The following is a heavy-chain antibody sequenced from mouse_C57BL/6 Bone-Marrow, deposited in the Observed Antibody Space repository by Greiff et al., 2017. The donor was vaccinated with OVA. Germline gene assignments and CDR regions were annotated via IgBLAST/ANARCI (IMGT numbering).Heavy chain of an antibody. CDR2: ISSGGDYI. Sequence: EVKLMESGAGLVKPGGSLKLSCAASGFTFSSYAMSWVRQTPEKRLEWVAYISSGGDYIYYADTVKGRFTISRDNARNTLYLQMSSLKSEDTAMYYCTRLLDAMDYWGQGTLVTVSS. D-gene: IGHD2-1*01. J-gene: IGHJ4*01. V-gene: IGHV5-9-1*02. CDR3: TRLLDAMDY. CDR1: GFTFSSYA.